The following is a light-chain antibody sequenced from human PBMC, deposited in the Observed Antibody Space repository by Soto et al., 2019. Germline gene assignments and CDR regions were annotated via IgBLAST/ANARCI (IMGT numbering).Light chain of an antibody. J-gene: IGLJ2*01. CDR3: CSYTSSSAVI. Sequence: QSALTQPASRSGSLGQSITISCTGTSSDVGSYNYVSWYQHHPGKALKVLIYDVNHRPSGVSNRFSGSKSGSTASLTISGLQAEDEADYFCCSYTSSSAVIFGGGTKLTVL. CDR2: DVN. V-gene: IGLV2-14*03. CDR1: SSDVGSYNY.